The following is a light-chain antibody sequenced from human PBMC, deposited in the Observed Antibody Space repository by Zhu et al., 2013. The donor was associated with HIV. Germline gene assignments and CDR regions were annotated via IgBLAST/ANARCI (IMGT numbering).Light chain of an antibody. Sequence: IVLTQSPGTLSLSPGEGATLSCRASQSVSSALVWYQQKVGQAPRLLIYDASNRATGIPGKFSGSGSGTEFTLTISSLQSEDSAVYYCQHYYDWPPWTFGQGTKVEIK. CDR1: QSVSSA. CDR2: DAS. CDR3: QHYYDWPPWT. J-gene: IGKJ1*01. V-gene: IGKV3D-15*01.